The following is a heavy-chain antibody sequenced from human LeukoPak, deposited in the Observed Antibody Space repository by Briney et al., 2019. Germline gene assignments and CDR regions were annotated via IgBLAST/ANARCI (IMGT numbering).Heavy chain of an antibody. CDR2: ISDTGGRT. V-gene: IGHV3-23*01. D-gene: IGHD3-22*01. CDR3: AKRGVVIRVILVGFHKEAYYFDS. CDR1: GVTLSNYG. Sequence: GGSLRLSCAVSGVTLSNYGMTWVRQAPGKGLEWVAGISDTGGRTNYADSVKGRFTISRDNPKNTLYLQMNSLRAEDTAVYFCAKRGVVIRVILVGFHKEAYYFDSWGQGALVTVSS. J-gene: IGHJ4*02.